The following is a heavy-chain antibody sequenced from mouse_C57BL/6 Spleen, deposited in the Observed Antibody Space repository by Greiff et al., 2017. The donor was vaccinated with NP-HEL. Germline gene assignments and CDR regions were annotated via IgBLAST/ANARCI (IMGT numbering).Heavy chain of an antibody. J-gene: IGHJ4*01. D-gene: IGHD3-2*02. CDR2: IYPGSGNT. V-gene: IGHV1-66*01. CDR3: AREAQATPYAMDY. CDR1: GYSFTSYY. Sequence: QVQLKQSGPELVKPGASVKISCKASGYSFTSYYIHWVKQRPGQGLEWIGWIYPGSGNTKYNEKFKGKATLTADTSSSTAYMQLSSLTSEDSAVYYCAREAQATPYAMDYWGQGTSVTVSS.